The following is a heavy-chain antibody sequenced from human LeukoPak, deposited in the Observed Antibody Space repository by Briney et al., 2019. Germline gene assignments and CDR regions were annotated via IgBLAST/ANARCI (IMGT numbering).Heavy chain of an antibody. CDR1: GYTFTNYG. Sequence: ASVTVSFQPSGYTFTNYGISWVRQAPGQGLEWMAWISGYNGNTNCAQKFQGRVTMTTDTSTSTAYMEVRSLRSDDTAVYYCARDERSSCRGDSCYYFDYWGQGTLVTVSP. V-gene: IGHV1-18*01. D-gene: IGHD2-15*01. CDR2: ISGYNGNT. J-gene: IGHJ4*02. CDR3: ARDERSSCRGDSCYYFDY.